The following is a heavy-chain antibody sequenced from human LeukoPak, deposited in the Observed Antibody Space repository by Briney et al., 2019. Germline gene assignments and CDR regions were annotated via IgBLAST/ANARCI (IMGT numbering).Heavy chain of an antibody. Sequence: ASVKVSCKASGYTFSDYYLHWVRLAPGQGLEWMGRISPNSSGTDYAQKFQGKVTMTRDASISTVYMDLNRLRSDDTAIYYCARQLETTGWFDYWGQGTLVIVSS. CDR2: ISPNSSGT. CDR1: GYTFSDYY. J-gene: IGHJ4*02. CDR3: ARQLETTGWFDY. D-gene: IGHD3-3*01. V-gene: IGHV1-2*06.